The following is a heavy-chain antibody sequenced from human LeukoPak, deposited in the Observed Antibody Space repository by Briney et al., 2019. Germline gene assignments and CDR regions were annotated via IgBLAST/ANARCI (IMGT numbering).Heavy chain of an antibody. J-gene: IGHJ4*02. V-gene: IGHV3-7*03. D-gene: IGHD5-18*01. CDR3: AKSQAAMATPFDY. CDR1: GFTFSSYW. CDR2: IKQDGSDK. Sequence: GGSLRLSCAASGFTFSSYWMNWARQAPGKGLEWVANIKQDGSDKFYVDSVKGRFTISRDNAKNSLYLQMNSLRAEDTALYYCAKSQAAMATPFDYWGQGTLVTVSS.